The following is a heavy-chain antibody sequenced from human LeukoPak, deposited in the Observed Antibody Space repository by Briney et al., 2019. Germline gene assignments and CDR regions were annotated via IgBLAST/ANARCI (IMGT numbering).Heavy chain of an antibody. Sequence: SETLSLTCAVYGGSFSGYYWSWIQQPAGKGLEWIGRIYTSGSTNYNPSLKSRVTISVDTSKNQFSLKLSSVTAADTAVYYCARRIGPAAMLDYWGQGTLVTVSS. CDR2: IYTSGST. J-gene: IGHJ4*02. D-gene: IGHD2-2*01. CDR3: ARRIGPAAMLDY. CDR1: GGSFSGYY. V-gene: IGHV4-59*10.